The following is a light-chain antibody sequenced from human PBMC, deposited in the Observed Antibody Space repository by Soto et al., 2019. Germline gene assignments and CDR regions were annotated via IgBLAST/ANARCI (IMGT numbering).Light chain of an antibody. CDR1: SSDVGGYNS. V-gene: IGLV2-14*01. CDR3: SSYTGSSTLYV. Sequence: QSALTQPASVSGSPGQSITFSCTGTSSDVGGYNSVSWFQQHPGKVPKLLIYAVSNRPSGVSNRFSGSKSGNTASLTISGLQAEDEADYYCSSYTGSSTLYVFGTGTKLTVL. CDR2: AVS. J-gene: IGLJ1*01.